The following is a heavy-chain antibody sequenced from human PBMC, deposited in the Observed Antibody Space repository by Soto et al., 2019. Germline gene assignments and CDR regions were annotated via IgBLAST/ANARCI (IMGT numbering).Heavy chain of an antibody. CDR1: GFTFSSYA. CDR3: ANPSLTTVTMVRFDD. CDR2: ISGSGGST. Sequence: GGSLRLSCAASGFTFSSYAMNWVRQAPGKGLEWVSAISGSGGSTYYADSVKGRFTISRDNSKNTLYLQMNSLGADDTAVYYCANPSLTTVTMVRFDDRGQGTPVTVSS. D-gene: IGHD4-17*01. V-gene: IGHV3-23*01. J-gene: IGHJ4*02.